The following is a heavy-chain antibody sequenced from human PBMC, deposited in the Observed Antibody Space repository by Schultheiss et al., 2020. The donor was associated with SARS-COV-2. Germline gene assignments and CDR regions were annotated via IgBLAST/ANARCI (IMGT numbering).Heavy chain of an antibody. D-gene: IGHD3-10*01. CDR3: ARRTMVRGIRSDDWFDP. CDR1: GGSISSGGYY. J-gene: IGHJ5*02. CDR2: IYYSGST. Sequence: SETLSLTCTVSGGSISSGGYYWSWIRQHPGKGLEWIGYIYYSGSTYYNPSLKSRVSISVDTAKNQVSLRLSSVTAADTAVYYCARRTMVRGIRSDDWFDPWGQGTLVTVSS. V-gene: IGHV4-31*03.